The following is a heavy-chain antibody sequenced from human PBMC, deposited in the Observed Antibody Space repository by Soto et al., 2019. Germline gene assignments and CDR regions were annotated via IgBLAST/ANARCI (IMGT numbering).Heavy chain of an antibody. CDR3: ARSVADYDFRSVNWFDP. CDR1: GYSFTSYW. CDR2: IYPGDSDT. V-gene: IGHV5-51*01. Sequence: GESLKISCKGSGYSFTSYWIGWVRQMPGKGLEWMGIIYPGDSDTRYSPSFQGQVTISADKSISTAYLQWSSLKASDTAMYYCARSVADYDFRSVNWFDPWGQGTLVTVSS. J-gene: IGHJ5*02. D-gene: IGHD3-3*01.